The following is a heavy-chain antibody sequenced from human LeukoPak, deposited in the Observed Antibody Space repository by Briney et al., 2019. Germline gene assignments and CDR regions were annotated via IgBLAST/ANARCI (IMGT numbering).Heavy chain of an antibody. CDR1: GFTFSSYS. V-gene: IGHV3-48*01. CDR2: ISSSSTTI. CDR3: AELGITMIGGV. D-gene: IGHD3-10*02. Sequence: GGSLRLSCAASGFTFSSYSMNWVRQAPGRGLEWVSYISSSSTTIYYADSVKGRFTISRDNAKNSLYLQMNSLRAEDTAVYYCAELGITMIGGVWGKGTTVTISS. J-gene: IGHJ6*04.